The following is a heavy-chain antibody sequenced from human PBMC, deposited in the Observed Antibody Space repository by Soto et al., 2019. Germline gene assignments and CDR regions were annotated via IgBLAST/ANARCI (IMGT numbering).Heavy chain of an antibody. V-gene: IGHV3-53*04. CDR3: ARASVV. CDR1: GFSVSSNY. Sequence: HPVESGGGLVQPGGSLRLSCVASGFSVSSNYMSWVRRAPGKGLEWVSLTYSGGSTYYTDSVKGRFTVSRHDSENTLYLQMNNLRVEDTAVYYCARASVVWGKGTTVTVSA. CDR2: TYSGGST. J-gene: IGHJ6*04.